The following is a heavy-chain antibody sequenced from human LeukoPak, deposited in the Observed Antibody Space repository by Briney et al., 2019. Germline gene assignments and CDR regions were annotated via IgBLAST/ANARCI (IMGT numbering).Heavy chain of an antibody. J-gene: IGHJ4*02. CDR2: FDPEDGET. CDR1: GYSLTELS. V-gene: IGHV1-24*01. D-gene: IGHD2-2*01. Sequence: ASVNVSCKVSGYSLTELSMHWVRQAPGKGLEWMGGFDPEDGETIYAQKFQGRVTMTEDTSTDTAYMELSSLRSEDTAVYYCATGGPGCSSTSCYYYWGQGTLVTVSS. CDR3: ATGGPGCSSTSCYYY.